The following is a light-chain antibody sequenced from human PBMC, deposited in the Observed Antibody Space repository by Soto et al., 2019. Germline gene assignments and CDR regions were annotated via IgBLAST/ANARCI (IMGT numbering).Light chain of an antibody. Sequence: QSVLTQPPSVSGVPGQRVTISCTGSSSNIGAGYDVHWYQQRPGTAPKLLIFGNINRPSGVPDRFSGSKSGTSASLAITGLQAEDEGDYYCQSYDSTLSARDVFGTGTKLTVL. CDR2: GNI. J-gene: IGLJ1*01. V-gene: IGLV1-40*01. CDR3: QSYDSTLSARDV. CDR1: SSNIGAGYD.